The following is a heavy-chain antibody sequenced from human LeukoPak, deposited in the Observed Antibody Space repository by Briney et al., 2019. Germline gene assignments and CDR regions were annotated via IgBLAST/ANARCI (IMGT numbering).Heavy chain of an antibody. Sequence: SQTLSLTCTVSGGSISSGSYYWSWIRQPAGKGLEWIGRIYYSGSTYYNPSLKSRVTISVDTSKNQFSLKLSSVTAADTAVYYCARQTGYSSSWYYFDYWGQGTLVTVSS. V-gene: IGHV4-61*02. CDR1: GGSISSGSYY. CDR2: IYYSGST. D-gene: IGHD6-13*01. CDR3: ARQTGYSSSWYYFDY. J-gene: IGHJ4*02.